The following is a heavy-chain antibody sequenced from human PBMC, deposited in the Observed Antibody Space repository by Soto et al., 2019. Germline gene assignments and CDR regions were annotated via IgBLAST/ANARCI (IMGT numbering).Heavy chain of an antibody. CDR3: AREWELLIDD. CDR1: GFTFSSYA. V-gene: IGHV3-30-3*01. CDR2: ISYDGSNK. Sequence: QVQLVESGGGVVQPGRSLRLSCAASGFTFSSYAMHWVRQAPGKGLEWVAVISYDGSNKYYADSVKGRFTISRDNSKNTLYLQMNSLRAEDTAVYYCAREWELLIDDWGQGTLVTVSS. D-gene: IGHD1-26*01. J-gene: IGHJ4*02.